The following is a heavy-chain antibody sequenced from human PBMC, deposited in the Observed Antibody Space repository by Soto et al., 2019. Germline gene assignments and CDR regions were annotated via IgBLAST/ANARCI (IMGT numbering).Heavy chain of an antibody. J-gene: IGHJ5*02. CDR3: SRGSDYTWDT. V-gene: IGHV4-4*02. CDR2: IYHRGDT. D-gene: IGHD3-16*01. CDR1: NGAIDGSNW. Sequence: HVQLQESGPGLVEPSGTLSLTCAVSNGAIDGSNWWSWVRQSPGKGLEWIGEIYHRGDTNYNPSLKSRVTISVDTSKNQFSLKVNSVTAADTAVYYCSRGSDYTWDTWGQGSLVTVSS.